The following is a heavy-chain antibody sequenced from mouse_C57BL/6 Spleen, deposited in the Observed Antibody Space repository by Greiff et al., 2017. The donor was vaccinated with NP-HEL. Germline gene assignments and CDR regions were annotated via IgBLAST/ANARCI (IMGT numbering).Heavy chain of an antibody. CDR1: GFTFSSYA. CDR3: ARDEGDYYGSRNYAMDY. V-gene: IGHV5-4*01. Sequence: EVQVVESGGGLVKPGGSLKLSCAASGFTFSSYAMSWVRQTPEKRLEWVATISDGGSYTYYPDNVKGRFTISRDNAKNNLYLQMSHLKSEDTAMYYGARDEGDYYGSRNYAMDYWGQGTSVTVSS. D-gene: IGHD1-1*01. CDR2: ISDGGSYT. J-gene: IGHJ4*01.